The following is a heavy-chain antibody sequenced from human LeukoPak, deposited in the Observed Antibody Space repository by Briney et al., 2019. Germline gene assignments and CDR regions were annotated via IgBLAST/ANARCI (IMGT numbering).Heavy chain of an antibody. D-gene: IGHD1-26*01. CDR3: ARVEAPYSGSYYGYFDY. J-gene: IGHJ4*02. V-gene: IGHV4-39*07. CDR1: GGSISSSSYY. Sequence: TSETLSLTCTVSGGSISSSSYYWGWIRQPPGKGLEWIGSIYYSGSTYYNPSLKSRVTISVDTSKNQFSLKLSSVTAADTAVYYCARVEAPYSGSYYGYFDYWGQGTLVTVSS. CDR2: IYYSGST.